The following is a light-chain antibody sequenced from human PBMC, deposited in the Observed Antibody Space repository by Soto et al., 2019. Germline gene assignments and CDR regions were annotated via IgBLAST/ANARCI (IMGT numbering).Light chain of an antibody. V-gene: IGKV1-8*01. CDR1: QGISSY. J-gene: IGKJ5*01. Sequence: AIRMTQSPSSLSASTGDRVTITCRASQGISSYLAWYQQKPGKAPKLLIYAASTLQSGVPSRFSGSGSGTDFTLTISSLQAEDVAVYYCQQYYSIPITFGQGTRLEIK. CDR2: AAS. CDR3: QQYYSIPIT.